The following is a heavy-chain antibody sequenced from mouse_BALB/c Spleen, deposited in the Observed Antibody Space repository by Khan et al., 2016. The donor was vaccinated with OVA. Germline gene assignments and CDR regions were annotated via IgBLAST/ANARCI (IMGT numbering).Heavy chain of an antibody. J-gene: IGHJ4*01. V-gene: IGHV2-9*02. CDR2: IWAGGST. Sequence: VQLKESGPGLVAPSQSLSITCSVSGSSLITYGVHWVRQSPGKGLEWLGIIWAGGSTNYNSALMSRLSISKDNSKSQVFLKMNSLQTDDTAMYYCARETAYYGDYEAMDYWGQGTSVTVSS. CDR3: ARETAYYGDYEAMDY. D-gene: IGHD2-13*01. CDR1: GSSLITYG.